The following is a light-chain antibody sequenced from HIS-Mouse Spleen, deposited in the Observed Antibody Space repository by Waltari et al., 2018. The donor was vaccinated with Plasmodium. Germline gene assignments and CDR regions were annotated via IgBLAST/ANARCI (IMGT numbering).Light chain of an antibody. CDR1: QGISSY. Sequence: DIQLSQSPSFLPASVGDRVKITCRASQGISSYLAWYMQKPGKAPKLLIYAASTLQSGVPSRFSGSGSGTEFTLTISSLQPEDFATYYCQQLNSYPLTFGGGTKVEIK. CDR3: QQLNSYPLT. J-gene: IGKJ4*01. V-gene: IGKV1-9*01. CDR2: AAS.